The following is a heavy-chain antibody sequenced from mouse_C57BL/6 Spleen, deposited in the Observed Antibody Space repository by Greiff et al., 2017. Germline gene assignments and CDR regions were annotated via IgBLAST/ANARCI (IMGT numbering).Heavy chain of an antibody. CDR3: ARSESNDFFAD. D-gene: IGHD2-4*01. V-gene: IGHV1-82*01. CDR2: IYPGDGDT. Sequence: QVQLQQSGPELVKPGASVKISCKASGYAFSSSWMNWVKQRPGKGLEWIGRIYPGDGDTNYNGKFKGKATLTADKSSSTAYMQLSSLTSEDSAVXFCARSESNDFFADWGQGTLVTVSA. J-gene: IGHJ3*01. CDR1: GYAFSSSW.